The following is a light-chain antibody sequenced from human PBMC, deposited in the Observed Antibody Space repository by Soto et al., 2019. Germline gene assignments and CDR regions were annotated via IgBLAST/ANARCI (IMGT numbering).Light chain of an antibody. CDR3: SSYAASNNFYFV. J-gene: IGLJ3*02. CDR2: EVT. Sequence: QSALTQPPSAAGSPGQSVTISCTGNSSDVGGYNYVSWYQQYPGRAPKLMIYEVTKRPSGVPDRFSGSKSGNTASLTVSGLQAEDEADYYCSSYAASNNFYFVFGGGTKLTLL. V-gene: IGLV2-8*01. CDR1: SSDVGGYNY.